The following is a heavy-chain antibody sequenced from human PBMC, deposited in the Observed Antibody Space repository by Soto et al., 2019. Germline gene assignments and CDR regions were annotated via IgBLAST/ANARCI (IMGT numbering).Heavy chain of an antibody. CDR3: ARLGFEYDTLTAYYNVHHYYGLDV. V-gene: IGHV5-51*01. CDR2: IYPGDSDT. D-gene: IGHD3-9*01. J-gene: IGHJ6*02. Sequence: GESLKISCKGSGYSFTNYWIGWVRQMPGKGLEWMGVIYPGDSDTRYSPSFQGQVTISADKSISTAYLRWSSLKASDTAMYYCARLGFEYDTLTAYYNVHHYYGLDVWGQGTSVTVSS. CDR1: GYSFTNYW.